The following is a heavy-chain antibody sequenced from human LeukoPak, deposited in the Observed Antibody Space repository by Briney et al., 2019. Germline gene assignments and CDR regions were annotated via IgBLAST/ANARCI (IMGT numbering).Heavy chain of an antibody. CDR3: ARELVTGRGGYFDL. CDR2: LSESGGT. V-gene: IGHV4-34*01. CDR1: GGSFNSYF. Sequence: SETLSLTCAVSGGSFNSYFWSWIRQVPGKGLEWIAELSESGGTHYNPSLKSRVTISVDTSKNQFSLNLSSVTAADTAVYYCARELVTGRGGYFDLWGRGTLVTVSS. J-gene: IGHJ2*01. D-gene: IGHD6-19*01.